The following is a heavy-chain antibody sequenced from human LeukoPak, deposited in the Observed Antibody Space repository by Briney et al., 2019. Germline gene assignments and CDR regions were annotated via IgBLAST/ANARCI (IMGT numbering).Heavy chain of an antibody. CDR1: GGSFSGYY. CDR2: INHSGST. Sequence: SETLSLTCAVSGGSFSGYYWSWIRQPPGKGLEWIGEINHSGSTNYNPSLKSRVTISVDTSKNQFSLKLRSVTAADTAVYYCARKYSSSWSEDYWGQGTLVTVSS. J-gene: IGHJ4*02. CDR3: ARKYSSSWSEDY. D-gene: IGHD6-13*01. V-gene: IGHV4-34*01.